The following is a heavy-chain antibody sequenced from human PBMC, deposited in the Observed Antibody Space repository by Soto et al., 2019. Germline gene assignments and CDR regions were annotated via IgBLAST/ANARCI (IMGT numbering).Heavy chain of an antibody. Sequence: GGSLRLSCAVSGFTFSSFAVSWVRQAPGKGLEWVSVISGGGESTYYADSVKGRFTISRDNSKDTLFLQMNSLRAEDTAVYYCAKGGICTNGVCYGGDYYYYMDVWGKGTTVTVSS. V-gene: IGHV3-23*01. CDR1: GFTFSSFA. CDR2: ISGGGEST. D-gene: IGHD2-8*01. J-gene: IGHJ6*03. CDR3: AKGGICTNGVCYGGDYYYYMDV.